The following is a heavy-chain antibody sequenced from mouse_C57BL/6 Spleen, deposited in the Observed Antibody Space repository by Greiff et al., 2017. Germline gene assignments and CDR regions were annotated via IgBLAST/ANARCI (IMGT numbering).Heavy chain of an antibody. V-gene: IGHV1-69*01. CDR3: ARSGYYDYDCAMDY. CDR2: IDPSDSYT. CDR1: GYTFTSYW. D-gene: IGHD2-4*01. J-gene: IGHJ4*01. Sequence: QVQLQQPGAELVMPGASVKLSCKASGYTFTSYWMHWVKQRPGQGLEWIGEIDPSDSYTNYNQKFKGKSTLTVDKSSSTAYMQLSSLTSEDSAVYYCARSGYYDYDCAMDYWGQGTSGTVSS.